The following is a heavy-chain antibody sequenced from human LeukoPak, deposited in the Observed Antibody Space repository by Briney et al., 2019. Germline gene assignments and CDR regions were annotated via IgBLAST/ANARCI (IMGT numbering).Heavy chain of an antibody. CDR2: INPNSGGT. CDR3: ARVRWGAAADLHY. CDR1: GYTFTGYY. V-gene: IGHV1-2*02. D-gene: IGHD6-13*01. Sequence: ASVKVSCKASGYTFTGYYIHWVRQAPGQGLDWMGWINPNSGGTNYAQKFQGRVTMTRDTSISTAYMELSRLRSDDTAVYYCARVRWGAAADLHYWGQGTLVTVSS. J-gene: IGHJ4*02.